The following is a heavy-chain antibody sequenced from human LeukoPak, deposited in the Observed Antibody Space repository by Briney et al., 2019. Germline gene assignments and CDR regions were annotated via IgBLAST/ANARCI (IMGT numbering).Heavy chain of an antibody. CDR2: IYYSGST. J-gene: IGHJ6*03. Sequence: SETLSRTCTVSGGSISSYYWSWIRQPPGKGLEWIGYIYYSGSTNYNPSLKSRVTISVDTSKNQFSLKLSSVTAADTAVYYCVATEDYYYYMDVWGKGTTVTVSS. D-gene: IGHD1-26*01. CDR3: VATEDYYYYMDV. CDR1: GGSISSYY. V-gene: IGHV4-59*01.